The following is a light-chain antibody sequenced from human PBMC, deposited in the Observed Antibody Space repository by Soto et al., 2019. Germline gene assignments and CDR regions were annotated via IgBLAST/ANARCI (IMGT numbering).Light chain of an antibody. CDR2: WAS. CDR3: HQYYTTPYT. J-gene: IGKJ2*01. CDR1: RSVLYSSNSKNS. V-gene: IGKV4-1*01. Sequence: DIVMTQSPDSLAVSLGERATINCKSSRSVLYSSNSKNSLGWYKQKPGQPPKLLIYWASTRESGVPDRFSGSGSGTNFTLTISSLQAEDVAVYYCHQYYTTPYTLGQGTKLEIK.